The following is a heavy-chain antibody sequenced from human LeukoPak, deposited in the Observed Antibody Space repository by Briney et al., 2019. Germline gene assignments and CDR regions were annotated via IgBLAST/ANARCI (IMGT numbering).Heavy chain of an antibody. CDR3: ARAEAGLLGPYYFDY. D-gene: IGHD2-21*01. Sequence: ALKVSCKASLGTFSSYAISWVRQAPGQGVEWRGRIIPILGIANYAQKFQGGVTITADKSTSTAYMELSSLRSEDTAVYYCARAEAGLLGPYYFDYWGQGTLVTVSS. J-gene: IGHJ4*02. CDR2: IIPILGIA. CDR1: LGTFSSYA. V-gene: IGHV1-69*04.